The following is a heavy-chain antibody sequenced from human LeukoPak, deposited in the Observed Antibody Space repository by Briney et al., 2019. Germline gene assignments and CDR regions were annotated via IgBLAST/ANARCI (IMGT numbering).Heavy chain of an antibody. V-gene: IGHV3-66*01. CDR3: TRGGSVPATRSFDY. Sequence: GGSLRLSCAASGFTVSSDYMSWVRQAQGPGLALLSVIYSGGTTYYADSVKGRFTISRDNSKNTVYLQMNSLRVEDTAMYYCTRGGSVPATRSFDYWGQGTLVTVSS. CDR2: IYSGGTT. CDR1: GFTVSSDY. D-gene: IGHD6-19*01. J-gene: IGHJ4*02.